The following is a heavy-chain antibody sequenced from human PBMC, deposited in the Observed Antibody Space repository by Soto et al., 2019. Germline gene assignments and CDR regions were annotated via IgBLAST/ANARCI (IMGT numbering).Heavy chain of an antibody. CDR1: GYSFTNND. Sequence: QVQLVQSGAEVREPVASVKVSCKASGYSFTNNDVSWVRQATGQGLEWMGWMNPGSGDTGYAQKCQGRVTMTRDMSIATADMELSSLRSDDTAIYYCARMETFGSLNWFDPWGQGTLVTVSS. CDR3: ARMETFGSLNWFDP. J-gene: IGHJ5*02. D-gene: IGHD3-16*01. CDR2: MNPGSGDT. V-gene: IGHV1-8*01.